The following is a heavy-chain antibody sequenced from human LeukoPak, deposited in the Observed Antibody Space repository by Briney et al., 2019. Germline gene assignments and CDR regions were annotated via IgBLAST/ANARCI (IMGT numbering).Heavy chain of an antibody. Sequence: GGSLRLSCAASGFTFSSYEMNWVRQAPGKGLEWVSYISSSGSTKYYADSVKGRFTISRDNARNSLYLQMSSLRDEDTAVYYCARADENFDVWGQGTLVTVSS. CDR1: GFTFSSYE. CDR2: ISSSGSTK. J-gene: IGHJ4*02. V-gene: IGHV3-48*03. CDR3: ARADENFDV.